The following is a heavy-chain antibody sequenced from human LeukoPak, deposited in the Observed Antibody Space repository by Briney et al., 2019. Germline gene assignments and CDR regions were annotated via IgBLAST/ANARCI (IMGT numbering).Heavy chain of an antibody. Sequence: GGSLRLSCAASGFTFSSHGMHWVRQAPGKGLEWVAFIRYDGNNKYYADSVKGRFTNSRDNSKNTLYLQMNSLRAEDTAVYFCAKDGSVTMIVVVITYFDYWGQGTLVTVSS. CDR1: GFTFSSHG. CDR3: AKDGSVTMIVVVITYFDY. CDR2: IRYDGNNK. D-gene: IGHD3-22*01. J-gene: IGHJ4*02. V-gene: IGHV3-30*02.